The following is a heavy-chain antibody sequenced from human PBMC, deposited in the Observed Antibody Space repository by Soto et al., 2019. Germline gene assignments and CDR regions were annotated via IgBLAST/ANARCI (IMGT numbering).Heavy chain of an antibody. CDR3: ARDDASENENGFDI. CDR2: IVSDGNNK. V-gene: IGHV3-33*01. D-gene: IGHD1-1*01. Sequence: PGGDPRSYWAPFGFTCSTRGLPWLHQAPGKGLEWVAVIVSDGNNKYHADSMEGRFTISRDNSKDTLYLQMNSLRAEDTAVYYCARDDASENENGFDIWGQGTMVTVSS. J-gene: IGHJ3*02. CDR1: GFTCSTRG.